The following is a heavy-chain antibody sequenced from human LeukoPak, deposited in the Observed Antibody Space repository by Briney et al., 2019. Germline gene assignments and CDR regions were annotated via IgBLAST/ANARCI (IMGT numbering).Heavy chain of an antibody. Sequence: SETLSLTCTVSGGSISSYYWSWIRQPPGKGLEWIGYIYYSGSTNYNPSLKSRVTISVDTSKNQFSLKLSSVTAADTAVYYCARARPTMVRGVIILFDYWGQGTLVTVSS. J-gene: IGHJ4*02. D-gene: IGHD3-10*01. CDR2: IYYSGST. V-gene: IGHV4-59*12. CDR3: ARARPTMVRGVIILFDY. CDR1: GGSISSYY.